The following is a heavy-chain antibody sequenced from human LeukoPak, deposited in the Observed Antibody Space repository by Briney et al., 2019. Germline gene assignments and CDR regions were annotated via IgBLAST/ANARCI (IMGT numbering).Heavy chain of an antibody. CDR3: AREYDDHSSGWYRVAFDI. D-gene: IGHD6-19*01. CDR1: GGSISSYY. V-gene: IGHV4-59*01. CDR2: IYYSGST. J-gene: IGHJ3*02. Sequence: MASETLSLTCTVSGGSISSYYWSWIRQPPGKGLEWIGYIYYSGSTNYNPSLKSRVTISVDTSKNQFSLKLSSVTAADTAVYYCAREYDDHSSGWYRVAFDIWGQGTMVTVSS.